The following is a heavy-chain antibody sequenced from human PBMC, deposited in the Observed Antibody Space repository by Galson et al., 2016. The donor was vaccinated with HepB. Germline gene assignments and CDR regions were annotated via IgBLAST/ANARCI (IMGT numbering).Heavy chain of an antibody. V-gene: IGHV3-30*03. D-gene: IGHD5-18*01. CDR3: CVDTAMDYVFDY. Sequence: SLRLSCAASGFTFRSYAMHWVRQAPGKGLEWVAVISYDGSTRYYTDSVKGRFTISRDNSNNTLFLQMNSLRAEDAAVYYCCVDTAMDYVFDYWGQGTLVTVSS. CDR2: ISYDGSTR. J-gene: IGHJ4*02. CDR1: GFTFRSYA.